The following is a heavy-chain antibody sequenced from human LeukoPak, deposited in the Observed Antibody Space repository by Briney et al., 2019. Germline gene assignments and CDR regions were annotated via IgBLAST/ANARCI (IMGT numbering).Heavy chain of an antibody. J-gene: IGHJ4*02. V-gene: IGHV3-30*04. D-gene: IGHD7-27*01. CDR3: AGDPNWGSGEGGYFDY. Sequence: PGGSLRLSCAASGFTFSTSAMVWVRQAPGKGLEWVTLIPSDGTNKYYADSVKGRFTISRDNSKNTLYLQMDSLRTEDTAVYYCAGDPNWGSGEGGYFDYWGQGTLVTVSS. CDR1: GFTFSTSA. CDR2: IPSDGTNK.